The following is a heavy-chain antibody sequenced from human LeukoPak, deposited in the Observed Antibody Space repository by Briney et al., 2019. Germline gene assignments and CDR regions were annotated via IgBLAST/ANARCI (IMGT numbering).Heavy chain of an antibody. CDR1: GFTFSNNW. D-gene: IGHD2-8*02. CDR3: TREVEEVPTGVGVYYNYVMDV. CDR2: INPDGRRA. Sequence: PGGSLRLSCAASGFTFSNNWMHWVRQAPGKGLVWVSRINPDGRRADYADSVKGRFTISRDNAKNTLDLQMNSLRAEDTAVYYCTREVEEVPTGVGVYYNYVMDVWGKGTPVTVSS. V-gene: IGHV3-74*01. J-gene: IGHJ6*04.